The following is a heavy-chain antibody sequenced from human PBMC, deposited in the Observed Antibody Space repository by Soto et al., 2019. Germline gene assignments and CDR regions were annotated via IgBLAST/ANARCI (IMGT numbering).Heavy chain of an antibody. V-gene: IGHV3-53*01. Sequence: EVQLVESGGGLIQPGGSLKLSCAASGFTVGNNYMSWVRQAPGKGLEWVSLIYSTGTTKYADSVKGRFTVYRDNAKNTLYLQMNTLRVENPAVYYCAKDGRVSGCHYYSFGYWGQGTLVNVS. CDR2: IYSTGTT. CDR1: GFTVGNNY. D-gene: IGHD3-10*01. J-gene: IGHJ4*02. CDR3: AKDGRVSGCHYYSFGY.